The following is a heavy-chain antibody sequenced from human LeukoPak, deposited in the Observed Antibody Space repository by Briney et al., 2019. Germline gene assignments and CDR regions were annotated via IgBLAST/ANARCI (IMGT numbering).Heavy chain of an antibody. CDR1: GGSFSGYY. CDR3: ARASTMVRGVIFLIYGMDV. Sequence: KTSETLSLTCAVYGGSFSGYYWSWIRQPPGKGLEWIGEINHSGSTNYNPSLKSRVTISVDTSKNQFSLKLSSVTAADTAVYYCARASTMVRGVIFLIYGMDVWGQGTTVTVSS. D-gene: IGHD3-10*01. CDR2: INHSGST. V-gene: IGHV4-34*01. J-gene: IGHJ6*02.